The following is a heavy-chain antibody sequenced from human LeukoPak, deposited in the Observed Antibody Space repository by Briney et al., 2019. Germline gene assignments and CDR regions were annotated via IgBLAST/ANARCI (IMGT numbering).Heavy chain of an antibody. J-gene: IGHJ4*02. CDR1: GYTFSSYG. V-gene: IGHV3-30*18. D-gene: IGHD1-26*01. CDR2: ISYDGSNK. Sequence: GGSLRLSCAASGYTFSSYGMHWVRQAPGKGLEWVAVISYDGSNKYYADSVKGRFTISRDNSKNTLYLQMNSLRAEDTAVYYCAKDKKRGEPGPFDYWGQGTLVTVSS. CDR3: AKDKKRGEPGPFDY.